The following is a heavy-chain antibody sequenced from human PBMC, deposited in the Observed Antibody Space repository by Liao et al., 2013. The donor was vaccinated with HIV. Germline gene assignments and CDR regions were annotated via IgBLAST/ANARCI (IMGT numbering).Heavy chain of an antibody. J-gene: IGHJ3*02. D-gene: IGHD2-2*01. V-gene: IGHV4-59*08. CDR2: IYYSGST. Sequence: QLRLQESGSGRVKPSKTLALTCVVSGGSINSYSWNWIRQPPGKGLEWIGYIYYSGSTNYNPSLKSRVTISVDTSKNQFSLKLSSVTAADTAVYYCARSEVRYCSSTSCFSDAFDIWGQGTMVTVSS. CDR1: GGSINSYS. CDR3: ARSEVRYCSSTSCFSDAFDI.